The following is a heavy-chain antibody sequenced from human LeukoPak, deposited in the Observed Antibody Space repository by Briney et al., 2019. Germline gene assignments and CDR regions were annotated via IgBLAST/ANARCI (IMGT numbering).Heavy chain of an antibody. V-gene: IGHV4-30-2*01. D-gene: IGHD1-26*01. CDR1: GGSISSGGYS. CDR2: IYHSGST. Sequence: SQTLSLTGAVSGGSISSGGYSWSWIRHPPGKGLEWIGYIYHSGSTYYNPSLKSRVTISVDRSKNQFSLKLSSVTAADTAVYYCARVAESWEFDYWGQGTLVTVSS. CDR3: ARVAESWEFDY. J-gene: IGHJ4*02.